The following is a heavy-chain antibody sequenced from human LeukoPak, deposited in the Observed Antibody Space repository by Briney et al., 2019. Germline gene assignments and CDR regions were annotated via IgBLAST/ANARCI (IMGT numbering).Heavy chain of an antibody. V-gene: IGHV3-30*03. Sequence: GGSLRLSCAASGFTFSSYGMHWVRQAPGKGLEWVAVISYDGSNKYYADSVKGRFTISRDNAKNSLYLQMNSLRDEDTAVYYCARARDGSYDYWGQGTLVTVSS. CDR1: GFTFSSYG. J-gene: IGHJ4*02. D-gene: IGHD1-26*01. CDR3: ARARDGSYDY. CDR2: ISYDGSNK.